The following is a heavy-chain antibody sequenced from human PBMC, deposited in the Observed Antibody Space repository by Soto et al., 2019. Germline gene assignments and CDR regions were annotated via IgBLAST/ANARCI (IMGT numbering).Heavy chain of an antibody. CDR1: GFTFSSYS. D-gene: IGHD3-22*01. Sequence: GGSLRLSCAASGFTFSSYSMNWVRQAPGKGLEWVSYISSSSSTIYYADSVKGRFTISRDNAKNSLYLQMNSLRAEDTAVYYCARDSSGYSFDYWGQGTLVTVSS. J-gene: IGHJ4*02. V-gene: IGHV3-48*01. CDR2: ISSSSSTI. CDR3: ARDSSGYSFDY.